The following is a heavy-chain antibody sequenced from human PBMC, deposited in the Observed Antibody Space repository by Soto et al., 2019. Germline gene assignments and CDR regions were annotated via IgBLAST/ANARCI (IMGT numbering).Heavy chain of an antibody. CDR2: ISYDGSDK. CDR1: GFTLSGYV. Sequence: PGGSLRLSCAASGFTLSGYVLHWVRQAPGKGLEWVALISYDGSDKNYGDSVKGRFTISRDNSKNTLYLQMDSLRAEDTAMYYCATGRKWEHSYGMHVWGQGTTVTVSS. D-gene: IGHD1-26*01. V-gene: IGHV3-30-3*01. J-gene: IGHJ6*02. CDR3: ATGRKWEHSYGMHV.